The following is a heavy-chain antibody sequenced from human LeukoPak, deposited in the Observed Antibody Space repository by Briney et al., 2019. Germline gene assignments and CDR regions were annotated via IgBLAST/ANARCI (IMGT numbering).Heavy chain of an antibody. V-gene: IGHV3-30*03. D-gene: IGHD3-9*01. CDR3: AYFPARYDILTVDY. CDR2: ISYDGSNK. J-gene: IGHJ4*02. CDR1: GFTFSSYG. Sequence: PGRSLRLSCAASGFTFSSYGMHWVRQAPGKGLEWVAVISYDGSNKYYADSVKGRFTISRDNAKNSLYLQMNSLRAEDTALYYCAYFPARYDILTVDYWGQGTLVTVSS.